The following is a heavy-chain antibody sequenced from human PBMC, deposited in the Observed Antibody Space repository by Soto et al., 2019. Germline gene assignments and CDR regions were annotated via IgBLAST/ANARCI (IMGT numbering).Heavy chain of an antibody. Sequence: EVELLESGGDLVQPGGSLRLSCAASGFTFSSYDMNWVRQAPGKGLEWVSAIGVYANTYYADSVKGRFTISRDDSKKTVYLQLNSLRVDDTAVYYCAKESTVGSPGDYFDSWGRGTLVTVSS. D-gene: IGHD1-26*01. CDR3: AKESTVGSPGDYFDS. CDR1: GFTFSSYD. V-gene: IGHV3-23*01. CDR2: IGVYANT. J-gene: IGHJ4*02.